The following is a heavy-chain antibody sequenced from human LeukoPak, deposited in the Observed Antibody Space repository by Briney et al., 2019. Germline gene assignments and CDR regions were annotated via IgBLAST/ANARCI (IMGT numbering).Heavy chain of an antibody. Sequence: SETLSLTCTVSGGSISSSSYYWSWIRQPAGKGLEWIGRIYTSGSTNYNPSLKSRVTMSVDTFKNQFSLKLSSVTAADTAVYYCARLNGQWLVRGGYYFDYWGQGTLVTVSS. CDR2: IYTSGST. J-gene: IGHJ4*02. D-gene: IGHD6-19*01. CDR3: ARLNGQWLVRGGYYFDY. CDR1: GGSISSSSYY. V-gene: IGHV4-61*02.